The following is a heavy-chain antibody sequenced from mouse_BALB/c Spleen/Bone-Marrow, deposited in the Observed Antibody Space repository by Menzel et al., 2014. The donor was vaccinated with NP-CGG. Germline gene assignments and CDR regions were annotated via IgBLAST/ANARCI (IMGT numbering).Heavy chain of an antibody. CDR2: ISYSGNA. V-gene: IGHV3-8*02. J-gene: IGHJ2*01. CDR1: GDSITSSY. Sequence: VQLQQSGPSLVKPSQTLSLPCSVTGDSITSSYWNWIRTFPGNKLEYMGYISYSGNAYYNPSLKSRISLTRDTSKNQYYLQLNSVTTEDTATYFCARGNGYHFDYWGQGATLTVSS. D-gene: IGHD1-2*01. CDR3: ARGNGYHFDY.